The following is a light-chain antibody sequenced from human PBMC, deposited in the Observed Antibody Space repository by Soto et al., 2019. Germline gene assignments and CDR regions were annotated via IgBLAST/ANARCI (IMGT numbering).Light chain of an antibody. CDR3: GSWDSRLSNGV. Sequence: QSVLTQPPSVSAAPGQKVTISCSGSSSNIGNNFVSWYQQLPGTAPKLLIYDNNKRPSGIPARFSGSKSGTSATLGITGLQTGDEADYYCGSWDSRLSNGVFGGGTKLTVL. V-gene: IGLV1-51*01. CDR1: SSNIGNNF. J-gene: IGLJ3*02. CDR2: DNN.